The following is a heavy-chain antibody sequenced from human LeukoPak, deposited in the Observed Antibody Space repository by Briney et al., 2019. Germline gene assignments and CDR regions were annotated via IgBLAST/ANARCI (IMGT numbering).Heavy chain of an antibody. CDR1: GYTFTSYD. V-gene: IGHV1-8*03. CDR2: MNPNSGNT. Sequence: ASVKVSCKASGYTFTSYDINWVRQATGQGLEWMGWMNPNSGNTGYAQMFQGRITITRNTSISTAYMELSSLRSEDTAVYYCARLSSHYGDYKVDPWGQGTLVTVSS. CDR3: ARLSSHYGDYKVDP. J-gene: IGHJ5*02. D-gene: IGHD4-17*01.